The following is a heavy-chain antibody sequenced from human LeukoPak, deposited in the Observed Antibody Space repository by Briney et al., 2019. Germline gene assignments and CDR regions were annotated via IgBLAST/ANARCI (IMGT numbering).Heavy chain of an antibody. CDR2: ISGSGGST. D-gene: IGHD1-26*01. CDR3: AKSFSGSYGDAFDI. CDR1: GFTFSSYS. V-gene: IGHV3-23*01. Sequence: PGGSLRLSCAASGFTFSSYSMNWVRQAPGKGLEWVSAISGSGGSTYYADSVKGRFTLSRDNSKNTLYLQMNSLRAEDTAVYYCAKSFSGSYGDAFDIWGQGTMVTVSS. J-gene: IGHJ3*02.